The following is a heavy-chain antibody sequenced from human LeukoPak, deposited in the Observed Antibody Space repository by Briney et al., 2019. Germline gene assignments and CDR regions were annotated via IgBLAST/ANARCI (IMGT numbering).Heavy chain of an antibody. V-gene: IGHV4-34*01. CDR1: AGSFSGYY. CDR3: ARYSNRHQLLSPYYYYYYMDV. CDR2: INHSGST. Sequence: SETLSLTCAVYAGSFSGYYWSWIRQPPGKWLEWIGEINHSGSTNYNPSLKSRVTISVETSKNHFSLKLSSVTAADTAVYYCARYSNRHQLLSPYYYYYYMDVWGKGTTVTVSS. J-gene: IGHJ6*03. D-gene: IGHD2-2*01.